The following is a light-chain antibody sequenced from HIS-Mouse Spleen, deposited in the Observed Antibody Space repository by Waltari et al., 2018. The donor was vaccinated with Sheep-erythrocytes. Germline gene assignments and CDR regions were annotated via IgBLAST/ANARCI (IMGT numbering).Light chain of an antibody. CDR3: CSYAGSYNHV. V-gene: IGLV2-11*01. CDR1: SSDVGGYNY. CDR2: DVS. Sequence: QSALTQPRSVSGSPGQSVTISCTGTSSDVGGYNYVSWYQQHPGKAPKLMIYDVSKRPSGVPDRFSGSQSGNTASLTISGLQAEDEADYYCCSYAGSYNHVFATGTKLTVL. J-gene: IGLJ1*01.